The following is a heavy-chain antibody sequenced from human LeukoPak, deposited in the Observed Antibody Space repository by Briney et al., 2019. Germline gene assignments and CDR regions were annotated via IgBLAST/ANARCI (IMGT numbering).Heavy chain of an antibody. CDR3: ARALTTLTYEGY. V-gene: IGHV3-21*01. Sequence: GGSLRLSCAASGFTFSSYSMNWVRQAPGKGLEWVSSISSSSSYIYYADSLKGRFTVSRDNAKDSLYLQMNSLRAEDTAVYYCARALTTLTYEGYWGQGTLVTVSS. CDR2: ISSSSSYI. J-gene: IGHJ4*02. D-gene: IGHD1-1*01. CDR1: GFTFSSYS.